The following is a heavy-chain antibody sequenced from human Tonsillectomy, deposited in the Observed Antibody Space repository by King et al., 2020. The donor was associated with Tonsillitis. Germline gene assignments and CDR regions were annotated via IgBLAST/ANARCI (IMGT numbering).Heavy chain of an antibody. D-gene: IGHD3-16*01. J-gene: IGHJ4*02. CDR3: ARGAGGAPRGLFDY. CDR2: INHSENT. Sequence: VQLQQWGAGLLKPSETLSLTCAVYGGSFSGYYWTWIRQPPGKGLEWIGEINHSENTNYKSSLKSRVTVSVDTSKNQFSLEVSSVTAADTAVYYWARGAGGAPRGLFDYWGQGTLVRVFS. V-gene: IGHV4-34*01. CDR1: GGSFSGYY.